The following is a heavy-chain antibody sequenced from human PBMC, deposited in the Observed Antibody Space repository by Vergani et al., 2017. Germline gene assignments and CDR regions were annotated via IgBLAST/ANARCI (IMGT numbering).Heavy chain of an antibody. D-gene: IGHD3-9*01. V-gene: IGHV1-46*03. CDR2: INPSGGHT. CDR1: GYTLSNYY. Sequence: QVQVVQSGAEVKKSGASVKVSCKTSGYTLSNYYMHWVRQAPGQGLEWMGIINPSGGHTNYAQKFQGRVTMTRDPSTSTVYMELSSLGSEDTAIYYCARGDYGILTVYRYWGQGTLVTVSA. CDR3: ARGDYGILTVYRY. J-gene: IGHJ4*02.